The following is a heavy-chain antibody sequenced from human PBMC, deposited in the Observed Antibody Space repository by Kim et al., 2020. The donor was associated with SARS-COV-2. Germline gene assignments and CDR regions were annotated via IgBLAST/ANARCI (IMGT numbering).Heavy chain of an antibody. V-gene: IGHV4-31*03. J-gene: IGHJ6*01. CDR1: GASIRSAGYY. D-gene: IGHD2-21*02. Sequence: SETLSLTCTVSGASIRSAGYYWNWIRQHPGKGLEWIGYTYYSGDTYYSPSLKSRLTISVDTSMNQFSLKLNSVTAADTAVYYCARFVTAIARGYYYYGMDIWGPGTTDTDSS. CDR2: TYYSGDT. CDR3: ARFVTAIARGYYYYGMDI.